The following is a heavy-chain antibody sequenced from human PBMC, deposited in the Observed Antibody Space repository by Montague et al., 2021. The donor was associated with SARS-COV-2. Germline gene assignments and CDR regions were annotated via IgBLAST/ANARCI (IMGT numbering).Heavy chain of an antibody. J-gene: IGHJ6*02. CDR2: VRQSGST. CDR1: GYSVNSGYY. CDR3: ARVGVYGGRIYYYFYGLDD. Sequence: SETLSLTCSVSGYSVNSGYYWAWIRQPPGKGLEWIGSVRQSGSTYFTPSLASRVSMSVDTSKNQFSLTLTSVTAADTALYYCARVGVYGGRIYYYFYGLDDWGQGTTVIVSS. D-gene: IGHD3-10*01. V-gene: IGHV4-38-2*02.